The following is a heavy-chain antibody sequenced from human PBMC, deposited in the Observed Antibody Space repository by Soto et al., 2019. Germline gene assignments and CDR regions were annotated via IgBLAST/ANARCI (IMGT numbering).Heavy chain of an antibody. J-gene: IGHJ4*02. CDR3: GRDGGRPSSGIDY. V-gene: IGHV1-69*01. D-gene: IGHD1-26*01. CDR1: GGTFSSYS. CDR2: IIPIFGTA. Sequence: QVQLVQSGAEVKKPWSSVKVSCKASGGTFSSYSINWVRQAPGQGLEWMGEIIPIFGTAKYAQKFQGRVTIAADEGTSTAYLELSSHRSEVTAVSYCGRDGGRPSSGIDYWGQGTLVTVYS.